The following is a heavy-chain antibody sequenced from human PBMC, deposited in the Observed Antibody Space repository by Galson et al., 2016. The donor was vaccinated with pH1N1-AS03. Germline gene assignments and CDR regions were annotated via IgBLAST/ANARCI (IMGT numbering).Heavy chain of an antibody. CDR1: GGTFSTYS. V-gene: IGHV1-69*13. J-gene: IGHJ4*02. D-gene: IGHD3-16*01. CDR2: IIPVFGIT. Sequence: SVKVSCKASGGTFSTYSISWVRQAPGQGLEWMGAIIPVFGITNYAQKFQGKVTISADASANTAFVEVSSLKVEDTAVYYCAREPWGSTQGEYWGQGNLVTVSS. CDR3: AREPWGSTQGEY.